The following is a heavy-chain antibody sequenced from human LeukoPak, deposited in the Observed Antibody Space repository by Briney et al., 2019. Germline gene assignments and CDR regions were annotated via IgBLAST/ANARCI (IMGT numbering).Heavy chain of an antibody. CDR1: GFTFSNAW. D-gene: IGHD3-22*01. Sequence: GGSLRLSCAASGFTFSNAWMSWVRQAPGKGLEWVGRIKSKTDGGTTDYAAPVKGRFTISRDDSKNTLYLQMNSLKTEDTAVYYRTTECYYDSSGYLYYFDYWGQGTLVTVSS. J-gene: IGHJ4*02. V-gene: IGHV3-15*01. CDR2: IKSKTDGGTT. CDR3: TTECYYDSSGYLYYFDY.